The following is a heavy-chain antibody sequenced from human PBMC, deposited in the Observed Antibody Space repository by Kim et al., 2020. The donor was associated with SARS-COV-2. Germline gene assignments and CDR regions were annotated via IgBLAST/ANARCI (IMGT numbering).Heavy chain of an antibody. CDR2: ISGSGGST. D-gene: IGHD2-2*01. V-gene: IGHV3-23*01. J-gene: IGHJ4*02. CDR1: GFTFSSYA. Sequence: GGSLRLSCAASGFTFSSYAMSWVRQAPGKGLEWVSAISGSGGSTYYADSVKGRFTISRDNSKNTLYLQMNSLRAEDTAVYYCAKDPGYCSSTSCPGPIDYWGQGTLVTVSS. CDR3: AKDPGYCSSTSCPGPIDY.